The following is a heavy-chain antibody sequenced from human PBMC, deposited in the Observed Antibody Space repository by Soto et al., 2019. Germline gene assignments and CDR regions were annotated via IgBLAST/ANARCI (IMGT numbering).Heavy chain of an antibody. Sequence: GGSLRLSCAASGFTFSSYGMHWVRQAPGKGLEWVAVIWYDGSNKYYADSVKGRFTISRDNSKNTLYLQMNSLRAEDTAVYYCAREPAAAGTFDYWGQGTLVTVSS. CDR2: IWYDGSNK. J-gene: IGHJ4*02. CDR1: GFTFSSYG. D-gene: IGHD6-13*01. V-gene: IGHV3-33*01. CDR3: AREPAAAGTFDY.